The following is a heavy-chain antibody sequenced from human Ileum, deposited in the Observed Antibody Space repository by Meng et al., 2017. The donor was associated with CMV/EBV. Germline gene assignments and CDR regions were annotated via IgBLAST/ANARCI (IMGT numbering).Heavy chain of an antibody. CDR2: IYGGATT. D-gene: IGHD3-22*01. Sequence: GESLKISCAASGFTVSDNYMSWARQAPGKGLEWVSLIYGGATTYYADSVKGRFSISRDNSKNTVSLQMNSLRAEDTAVYYCARGFYDSRGYTIYWGQGTLVIVSS. CDR3: ARGFYDSRGYTIY. V-gene: IGHV3-53*01. J-gene: IGHJ4*02. CDR1: GFTVSDNY.